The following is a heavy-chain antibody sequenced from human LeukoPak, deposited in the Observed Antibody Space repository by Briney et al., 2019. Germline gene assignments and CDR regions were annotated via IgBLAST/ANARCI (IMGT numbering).Heavy chain of an antibody. Sequence: ASVKVSCKASGYTFTSYGISWVRQAPGQGLEWMGWISAYNGNTNYAQKLQGRVTMTTDTSTSTAYMELRSLRSEDTAVYYCASQRYSNYLYYFDYWGQGTLVTVSS. CDR2: ISAYNGNT. J-gene: IGHJ4*02. V-gene: IGHV1-18*01. CDR1: GYTFTSYG. CDR3: ASQRYSNYLYYFDY. D-gene: IGHD4-11*01.